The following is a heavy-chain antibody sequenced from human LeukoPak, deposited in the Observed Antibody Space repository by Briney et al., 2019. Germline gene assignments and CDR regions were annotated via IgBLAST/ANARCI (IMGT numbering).Heavy chain of an antibody. V-gene: IGHV1-2*02. D-gene: IGHD2-15*01. CDR2: INPNSGGT. J-gene: IGHJ4*02. Sequence: GASVKVSCKASGYTFTGYYMHWVRQAPGQGLEWMGWINPNSGGTNYAQKFQGRVTMTRDTSISTAYMELSRLRSDDTAVCYCARVVVAATVPDYWGQGTLVTVSS. CDR3: ARVVVAATVPDY. CDR1: GYTFTGYY.